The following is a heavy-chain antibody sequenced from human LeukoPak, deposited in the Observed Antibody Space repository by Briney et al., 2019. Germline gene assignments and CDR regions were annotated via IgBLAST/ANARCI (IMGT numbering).Heavy chain of an antibody. CDR1: GFTFSTYA. V-gene: IGHV3-23*01. D-gene: IGHD3-22*01. Sequence: GGSVRLSCAASGFTFSTYAMSWVRQAPGKGLEWVTTISGGGDKQYADHVKGRFTVSRDDSKNTLYLQMNSLRAEDTALYYCAKDVNSSGYYLGFDYWGQGTLVTVSS. CDR3: AKDVNSSGYYLGFDY. J-gene: IGHJ4*02. CDR2: ISGGGDK.